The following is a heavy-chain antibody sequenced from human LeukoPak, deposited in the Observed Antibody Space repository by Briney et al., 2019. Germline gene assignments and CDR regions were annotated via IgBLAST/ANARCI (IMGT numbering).Heavy chain of an antibody. J-gene: IGHJ3*02. D-gene: IGHD3-3*01. V-gene: IGHV4-34*01. Sequence: SETLSLTCAVYGGSFSGYYWSWIRQPPGKGLEWIGSIYYSGSTYYNPSLKSRVTISVDTSKNQFSLKLSSVTAADTAVYYCARDPYYDFWSGYRHDAFDIWGQGTMVTVSS. CDR1: GGSFSGYY. CDR3: ARDPYYDFWSGYRHDAFDI. CDR2: IYYSGST.